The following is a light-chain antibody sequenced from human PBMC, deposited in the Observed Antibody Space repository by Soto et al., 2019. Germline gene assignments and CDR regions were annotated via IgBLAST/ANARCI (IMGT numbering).Light chain of an antibody. CDR2: AAS. Sequence: DIQLTQSPSFLSASVGDRVTITCRASQGISSYLAWYQQKPGKAPKLLIYAASTLQSGVPSRFSGSGSGTELTLKISSLQPEDFATYYCQQLNSYPLTFGTGTKVDIK. J-gene: IGKJ3*01. CDR1: QGISSY. V-gene: IGKV1-9*01. CDR3: QQLNSYPLT.